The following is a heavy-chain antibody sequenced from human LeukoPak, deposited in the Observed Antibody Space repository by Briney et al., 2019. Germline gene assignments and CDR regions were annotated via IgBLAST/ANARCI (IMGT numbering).Heavy chain of an antibody. CDR1: GFTFSSYA. CDR2: ISGSGGST. Sequence: GGSLRLSCAASGFTFSSYAMSWVRQAPGKGLEWVSAISGSGGSTYYADSVKGWFTITRDNSKNTLYLQMNSLRAEDTAVYYCAKSLFVVVPAAMFDFDYWGQGTLVTVSS. J-gene: IGHJ4*02. D-gene: IGHD2-2*01. V-gene: IGHV3-23*01. CDR3: AKSLFVVVPAAMFDFDY.